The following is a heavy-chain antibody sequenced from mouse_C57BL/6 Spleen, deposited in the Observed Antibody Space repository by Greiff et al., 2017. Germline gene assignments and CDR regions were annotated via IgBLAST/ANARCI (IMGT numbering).Heavy chain of an antibody. CDR3: ARSGVGAYGNYYAMDY. D-gene: IGHD2-1*01. V-gene: IGHV1-20*01. Sequence: EVQLQQSGPELVKPGDSVKISCKASGYSFTGYFMNWVMQSHGKSLEWIGRINPYNGDTFYNQKFKGKATLTVDKSSSTAHMELRSLTSEDSAVYYCARSGVGAYGNYYAMDYWGQGTSVTVSS. J-gene: IGHJ4*01. CDR1: GYSFTGYF. CDR2: INPYNGDT.